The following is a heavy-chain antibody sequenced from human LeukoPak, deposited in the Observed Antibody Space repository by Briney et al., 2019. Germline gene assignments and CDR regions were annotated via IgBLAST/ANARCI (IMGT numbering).Heavy chain of an antibody. CDR1: GFTFSSYA. Sequence: GGSLRLSCAASGFTFSSYAMSWVRQAPGKGLEWVSVIYSGGSTYYADSVKGRFTISRHNSKNTLYLQMNSLRAEDMAVYYCARDPYGDYGFDYWGQGTLVTVSS. CDR3: ARDPYGDYGFDY. CDR2: IYSGGST. J-gene: IGHJ4*02. D-gene: IGHD4-17*01. V-gene: IGHV3-53*04.